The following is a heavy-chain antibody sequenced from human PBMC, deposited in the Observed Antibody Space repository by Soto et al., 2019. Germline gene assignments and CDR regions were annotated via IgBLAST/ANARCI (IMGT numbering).Heavy chain of an antibody. CDR3: AAAEAPGYGMAV. CDR1: GFTFSSSV. CDR2: IVVGSDNT. V-gene: IGHV1-58*01. J-gene: IGHJ6*02. Sequence: QMQLVQSGPEVKKPGTSVKVSCKASGFTFSSSVVQWVRQARGQRLEWIGWIVVGSDNTNYAQKFQERVTITRDMAPSPAHMELSSLRSEDTAVYYCAAAEAPGYGMAVWGQGTTVTVSS.